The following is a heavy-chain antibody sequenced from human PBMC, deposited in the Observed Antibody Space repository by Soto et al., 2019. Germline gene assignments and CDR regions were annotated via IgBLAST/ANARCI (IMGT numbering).Heavy chain of an antibody. J-gene: IGHJ4*02. V-gene: IGHV1-8*01. Sequence: QVQLVQSGAEVKKPGASVKVSCKASGYTFTNSDINWVRQATGQGLEWVGWVNPNSGNRGYALKFQGRVTMTTDTSISTAYMDLSSLRSEDPAVYYCARGLYSGYDYLDSWGQGTLVIVSS. CDR2: VNPNSGNR. CDR1: GYTFTNSD. CDR3: ARGLYSGYDYLDS. D-gene: IGHD5-12*01.